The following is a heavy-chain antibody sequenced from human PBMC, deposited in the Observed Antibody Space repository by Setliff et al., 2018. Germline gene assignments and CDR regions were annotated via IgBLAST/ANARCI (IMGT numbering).Heavy chain of an antibody. CDR1: GYSFSTYA. Sequence: ASVKVSCKASGYSFSTYAMSRIRQAPGQGLEWMGWINTNTGNPSYAQGFTGRFVFSLDTSVSTAYLQISSLKPEDTAMYYCARASRFATIVWKGDYYMDVWGKGTTVTVSS. J-gene: IGHJ6*03. V-gene: IGHV7-4-1*02. CDR3: ARASRFATIVWKGDYYMDV. CDR2: INTNTGNP. D-gene: IGHD3-16*02.